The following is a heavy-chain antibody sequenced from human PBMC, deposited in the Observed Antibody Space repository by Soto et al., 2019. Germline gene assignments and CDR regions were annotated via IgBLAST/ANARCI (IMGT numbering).Heavy chain of an antibody. Sequence: QVQLVESGGGVVQPGRSLRLSCAASGFTFSSYAMHWVRQAPGKGLEWVAVISYDGSNKYYAGSVKGRFTISRDNSKNTLYLQMNSLRAEDTAVYYCARDQYSSSWYRPFNGMDVWGQGTTVTVSS. CDR1: GFTFSSYA. D-gene: IGHD6-13*01. CDR3: ARDQYSSSWYRPFNGMDV. CDR2: ISYDGSNK. J-gene: IGHJ6*02. V-gene: IGHV3-30-3*01.